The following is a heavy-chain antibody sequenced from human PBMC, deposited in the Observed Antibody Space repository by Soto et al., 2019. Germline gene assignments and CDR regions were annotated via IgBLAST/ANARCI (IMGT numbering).Heavy chain of an antibody. Sequence: ASVKVSCKASGYTFTSYGISWVRQAPGQGLEWMGWISAYNGNTNYAQKLQGRVTMTTDTSTSTAYMELRSLRSDDTAVYYCARGRHYYYDSSGSDYWGQGTLVTVSS. CDR1: GYTFTSYG. CDR2: ISAYNGNT. CDR3: ARGRHYYYDSSGSDY. D-gene: IGHD3-22*01. J-gene: IGHJ4*02. V-gene: IGHV1-18*01.